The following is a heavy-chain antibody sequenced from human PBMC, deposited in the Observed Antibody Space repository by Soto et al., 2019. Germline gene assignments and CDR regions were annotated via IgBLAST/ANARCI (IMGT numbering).Heavy chain of an antibody. V-gene: IGHV3-30*19. Sequence: QVQLVESGGGVVQPGTSLRVSCVGSGFTFRRDVIHWVRQAPGKGLEWVALTTYDGSDKYYGDSLRGRFTISRDNSRNTVDLQMDSLRLEDSALYYCARWGTTGGLDVWGQGTLVSVS. D-gene: IGHD3-16*01. CDR3: ARWGTTGGLDV. CDR2: TTYDGSDK. J-gene: IGHJ1*01. CDR1: GFTFRRDV.